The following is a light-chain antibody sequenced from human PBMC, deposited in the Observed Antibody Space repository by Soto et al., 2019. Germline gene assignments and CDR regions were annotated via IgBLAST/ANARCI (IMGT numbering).Light chain of an antibody. Sequence: QSALTQPASVSGSPGQSITISCTGPSSDVCGYNYVSWYQQHPGKAPKLMIYEVSNRPSGVSNRFSGSKSGNSASLTISGLQAEDEADYYCSSYTSSSTLVFGTGTKLTVL. CDR2: EVS. CDR3: SSYTSSSTLV. V-gene: IGLV2-14*01. CDR1: SSDVCGYNY. J-gene: IGLJ1*01.